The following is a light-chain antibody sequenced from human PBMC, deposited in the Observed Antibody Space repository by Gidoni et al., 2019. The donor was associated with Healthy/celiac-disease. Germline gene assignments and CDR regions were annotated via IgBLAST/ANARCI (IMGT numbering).Light chain of an antibody. CDR2: DAS. Sequence: DIVFTQSPATLSFSPGERATLSCRASQSVSSYLDWYQQKPGQAPRLLIYDASNRATGIPARLSGSGSGKDFTLTISSLEPEDFAVYYCQQRSNWPPSITFGQGTRLEIK. V-gene: IGKV3-11*01. J-gene: IGKJ5*01. CDR3: QQRSNWPPSIT. CDR1: QSVSSY.